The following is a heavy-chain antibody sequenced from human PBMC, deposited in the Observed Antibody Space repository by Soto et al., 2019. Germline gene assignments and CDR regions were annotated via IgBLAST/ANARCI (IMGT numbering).Heavy chain of an antibody. D-gene: IGHD6-13*01. CDR3: ARDLAAAGTTDAFDI. CDR2: ISSSSSTI. CDR1: GCAVRGGS. Sequence: CGAAGGCAVRGGSRNCVRQAPGKGMEWVSYISSSSSTIYYADSVKGRFTISRDNAKNSLYLQMNSLRAEDTAVYYCARDLAAAGTTDAFDIWGQGTMVTVSS. J-gene: IGHJ3*02. V-gene: IGHV3-48*01.